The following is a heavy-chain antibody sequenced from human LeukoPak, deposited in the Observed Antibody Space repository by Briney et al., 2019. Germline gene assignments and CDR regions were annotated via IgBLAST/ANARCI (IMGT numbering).Heavy chain of an antibody. CDR1: GFTFSSYG. J-gene: IGHJ3*02. V-gene: IGHV3-30*02. D-gene: IGHD2-21*02. Sequence: GGSLRLSCAASGFTFSSYGMHWVRQAPGKGLEWVAFIRYDGSNKYYADSVKGRFTISRDNAKNSLYLQMNSLRAEDTAVYYCARACGGDCHGYAFDIWGQGTMVTVSS. CDR3: ARACGGDCHGYAFDI. CDR2: IRYDGSNK.